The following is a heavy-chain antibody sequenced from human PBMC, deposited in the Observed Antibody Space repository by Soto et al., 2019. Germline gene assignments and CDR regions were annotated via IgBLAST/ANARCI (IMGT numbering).Heavy chain of an antibody. CDR3: ARNSITMVRGVPRAVYFDY. Sequence: SETLSLTCTVSGGSISSYYWSWIRQPPGKGLEWIGYIYYSGSTNYNPSLKSRVTISVDTSKNQFSLKLSSVTAADTAVYYCARNSITMVRGVPRAVYFDYWGQGTLVTVSS. CDR2: IYYSGST. CDR1: GGSISSYY. J-gene: IGHJ4*02. V-gene: IGHV4-59*01. D-gene: IGHD3-10*01.